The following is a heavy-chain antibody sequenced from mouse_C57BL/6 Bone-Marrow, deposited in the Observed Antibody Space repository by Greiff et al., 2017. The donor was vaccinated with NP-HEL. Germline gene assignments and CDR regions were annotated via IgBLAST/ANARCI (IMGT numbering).Heavy chain of an antibody. CDR2: INPSNGGT. CDR1: GYTFTSYW. J-gene: IGHJ4*01. Sequence: QVQLQQPGTELVKPGASVKLSCKASGYTFTSYWMHWVKQKPGQGLEWIGNINPSNGGTNYNEKFKSKATLTVDKSSSTAYMQLSSLTSEDSAVYYCAIEGVYDGYPDYWGQGTSVTVSS. CDR3: AIEGVYDGYPDY. D-gene: IGHD2-3*01. V-gene: IGHV1-53*01.